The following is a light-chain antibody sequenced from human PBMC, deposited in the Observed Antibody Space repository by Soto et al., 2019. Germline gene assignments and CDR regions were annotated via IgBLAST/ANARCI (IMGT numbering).Light chain of an antibody. Sequence: QSVLTQPASVSGSPGQSITISCTGTSSDVAGYNHVSWYQHHPGKAPKLMIYEVTKRPSGVSNRFSGSKSGDTASLTISGLQAEDEADYYRNSHTASTTRIFGTGTKLTVL. CDR1: SSDVAGYNH. J-gene: IGLJ1*01. V-gene: IGLV2-14*01. CDR2: EVT. CDR3: NSHTASTTRI.